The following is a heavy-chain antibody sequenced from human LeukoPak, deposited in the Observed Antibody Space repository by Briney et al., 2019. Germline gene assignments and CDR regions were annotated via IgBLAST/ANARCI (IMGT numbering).Heavy chain of an antibody. D-gene: IGHD2-2*01. CDR2: ISSSSSTI. CDR3: ARRGNIVVVPADPFDY. J-gene: IGHJ4*02. V-gene: IGHV3-48*01. CDR1: GFTFSSYS. Sequence: GGSLRLSCAASGFTFSSYSMNWVRQAPGKGLEWVSYISSSSSTICYADSVKGRFTISRDNAKNSLYLQMNSLRAEDTAVYYCARRGNIVVVPADPFDYWGQGTLVTVSS.